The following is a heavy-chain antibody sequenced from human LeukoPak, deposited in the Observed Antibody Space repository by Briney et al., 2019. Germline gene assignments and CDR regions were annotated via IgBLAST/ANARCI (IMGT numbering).Heavy chain of an antibody. CDR3: ARDGNGYSYGYYFDY. J-gene: IGHJ4*02. D-gene: IGHD5-18*01. CDR1: GFTFSSYA. CDR2: ISYDGSNK. V-gene: IGHV3-30-3*01. Sequence: GGSLRLSCAASGFTFSSYAMHWVRQAPGKGLEWVAVISYDGSNKYYADSVKGRFTISRDNSKNTLYLQMNSLRAEDTAVHYCARDGNGYSYGYYFDYWGQGTLVTVSS.